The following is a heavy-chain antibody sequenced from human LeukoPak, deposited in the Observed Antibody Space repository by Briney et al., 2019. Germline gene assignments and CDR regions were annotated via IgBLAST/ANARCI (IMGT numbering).Heavy chain of an antibody. V-gene: IGHV3-23*01. J-gene: IGHJ4*02. D-gene: IGHD3-22*01. CDR3: AKRGVVIRVILVGFHKEAYYFDS. Sequence: SGGSLRLSCAVSGITLSNYGMSWVRKAPGKGLDWVAGISDSGGRTNYADSVKGRFTIYRDNPKNTLYLQMNSLRAEDTAVYFCAKRGVVIRVILVGFHKEAYYFDSWGQGALVTVSS. CDR2: ISDSGGRT. CDR1: GITLSNYG.